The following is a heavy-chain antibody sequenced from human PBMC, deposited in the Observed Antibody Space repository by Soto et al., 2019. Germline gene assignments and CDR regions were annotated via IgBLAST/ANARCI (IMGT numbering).Heavy chain of an antibody. Sequence: QVPLVQSGAEVKKPGASVKVSCKASGYTFTSYAMHWVRQAPGQRLEWMGWINAGNGNTKYSQKFQGRVTITRDTSASTAYMELSSLRSEDTAVYYCAREATYDILTGYYESNYFDYWGQGTLVTVSS. CDR3: AREATYDILTGYYESNYFDY. CDR1: GYTFTSYA. CDR2: INAGNGNT. D-gene: IGHD3-9*01. V-gene: IGHV1-3*01. J-gene: IGHJ4*02.